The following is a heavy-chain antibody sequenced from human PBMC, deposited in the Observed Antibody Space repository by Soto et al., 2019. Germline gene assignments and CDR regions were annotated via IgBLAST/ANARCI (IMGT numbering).Heavy chain of an antibody. J-gene: IGHJ3*02. CDR2: ISYDGSNK. V-gene: IGHV3-30*03. Sequence: QVQLVESGRGVVQPGRSLRLSCAASGFTFSRYGMHWVRQAPGKGLERVAVISYDGSNKYYADSVKGRFTISRDNSKNELYLQMNSLRAEDTGVYYCALGYCSGGSWCRDAFGIWGQGTMVTVSS. CDR1: GFTFSRYG. D-gene: IGHD2-15*01. CDR3: ALGYCSGGSWCRDAFGI.